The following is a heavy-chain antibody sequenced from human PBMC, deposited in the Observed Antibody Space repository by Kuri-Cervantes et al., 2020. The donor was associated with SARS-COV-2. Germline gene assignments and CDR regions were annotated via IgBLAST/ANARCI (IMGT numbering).Heavy chain of an antibody. D-gene: IGHD2-2*02. CDR2: IGASGDST. V-gene: IGHV3-23*01. CDR3: AKGWDTVLVPAAIFFDS. J-gene: IGHJ4*02. Sequence: GGSLRLSCVASGFTFSSYAMSWVRQAPGKGLEWVSSIGASGDSTYYADSVKGRFTISRDNSKNTLHLHMNSLRAEDTAVYYCAKGWDTVLVPAAIFFDSWGQGTLVTVSS. CDR1: GFTFSSYA.